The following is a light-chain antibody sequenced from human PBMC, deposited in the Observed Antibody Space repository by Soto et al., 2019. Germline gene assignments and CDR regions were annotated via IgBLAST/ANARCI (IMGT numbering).Light chain of an antibody. V-gene: IGKV1-9*01. CDR2: GTF. Sequence: IQLTQSPSSLSASVGDRVSITCRASQAIKTYLAWYQQKQGKAPKLLISGTFTLQSGVPSRFNGSGSGTDFTLTNIRLQPEDFATYYCQHLNNYPPFTFGPGTKVDLE. CDR1: QAIKTY. CDR3: QHLNNYPPFT. J-gene: IGKJ3*01.